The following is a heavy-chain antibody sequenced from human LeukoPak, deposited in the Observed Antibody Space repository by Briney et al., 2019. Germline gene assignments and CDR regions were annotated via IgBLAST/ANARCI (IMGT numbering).Heavy chain of an antibody. Sequence: SETLSLTCAVYGGSFSGYYWSWIRQPPGKGLEWIGEINHSGSTNYNPSLKGRVTISVDTSKNQFSLKLSSVTAADTAVYYCARVPSIAAAGTDAVYYYYYYMDVWGKGTTVTISS. D-gene: IGHD6-13*01. CDR3: ARVPSIAAAGTDAVYYYYYYMDV. J-gene: IGHJ6*03. CDR1: GGSFSGYY. V-gene: IGHV4-34*01. CDR2: INHSGST.